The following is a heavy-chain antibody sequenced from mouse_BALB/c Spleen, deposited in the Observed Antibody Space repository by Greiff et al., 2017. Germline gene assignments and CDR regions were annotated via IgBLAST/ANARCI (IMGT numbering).Heavy chain of an antibody. CDR1: GFSLTGYG. J-gene: IGHJ1*01. Sequence: VQRVESGPGLVAPSQSLSITCTVSGFSLTGYGVNWVRQPPGKGLEWLGMIWGDGSTDYNSALKSRLSISKDNSKSQVFLKMNSLQTDDTARYYCARDRYDPYWYFDVWGAGTTVTVSS. CDR3: ARDRYDPYWYFDV. V-gene: IGHV2-6-7*01. D-gene: IGHD2-14*01. CDR2: IWGDGST.